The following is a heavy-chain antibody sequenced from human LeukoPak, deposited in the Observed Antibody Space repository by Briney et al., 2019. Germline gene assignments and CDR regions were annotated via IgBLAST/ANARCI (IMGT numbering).Heavy chain of an antibody. CDR2: ISYDGSNK. V-gene: IGHV3-30-3*01. CDR1: GFTFSSYA. J-gene: IGHJ4*02. CDR3: ARGGRWHGGNSGNIDY. D-gene: IGHD4-23*01. Sequence: PGGSLRLSCAASGFTFSSYAMHWVRQAPGKGLEWVAVISYDGSNKYYADSVKGRFTISRDNAKNSLYLQMNSLRAEDTAVYYCARGGRWHGGNSGNIDYWGQGTLVTVSS.